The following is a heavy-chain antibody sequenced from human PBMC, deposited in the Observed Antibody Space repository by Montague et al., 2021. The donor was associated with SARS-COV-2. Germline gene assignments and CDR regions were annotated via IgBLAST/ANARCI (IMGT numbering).Heavy chain of an antibody. CDR3: VRSRDWFFDY. CDR1: GDSISNHY. CDR2: MCYNGKT. Sequence: SETLSLTCTVSGDSISNHYWGWIRQPPGKGLEWLGCMCYNGKTYYNPSLKSRVTISVDTSMNQVSLKLSSVTAADTAVYYCVRSRDWFFDYWGQGTLVTVSS. J-gene: IGHJ4*02. D-gene: IGHD3-9*01. V-gene: IGHV4-59*11.